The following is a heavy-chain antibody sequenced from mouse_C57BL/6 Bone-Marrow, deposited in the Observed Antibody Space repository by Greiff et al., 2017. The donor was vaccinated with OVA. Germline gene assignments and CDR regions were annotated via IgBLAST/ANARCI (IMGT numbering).Heavy chain of an antibody. J-gene: IGHJ3*01. CDR3: ARDGTTVVAEAY. V-gene: IGHV3-6*01. D-gene: IGHD1-1*01. CDR1: GYSITSGYY. Sequence: EVKLQESGPGLVKPSQSLSLTCSVTGYSITSGYYWNWIRQFPGNKLEWMGYISYDGSNNYNPSLKNRISITRDTSKNQFFLKLNSVTTEDTATYYCARDGTTVVAEAYWGQGTLVTVSA. CDR2: ISYDGSN.